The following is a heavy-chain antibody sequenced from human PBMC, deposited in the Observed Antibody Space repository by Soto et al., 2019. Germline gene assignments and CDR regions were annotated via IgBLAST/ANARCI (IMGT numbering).Heavy chain of an antibody. Sequence: EVQLVESGGGLVQPGGSLRLSCAVSGFTFSRYWMHWFRQDPGNGLVWVSSINTDGTNTQYADSVRGRFTGSRDNAKNTLYLQMISLSSKYTTVYYCAKDHLWGESDYWGQGTLVVVSS. CDR3: AKDHLWGESDY. V-gene: IGHV3-74*03. J-gene: IGHJ4*02. D-gene: IGHD3-16*01. CDR1: GFTFSRYW. CDR2: INTDGTNT.